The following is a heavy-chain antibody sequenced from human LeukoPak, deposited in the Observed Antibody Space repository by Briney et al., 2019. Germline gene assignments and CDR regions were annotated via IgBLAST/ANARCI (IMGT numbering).Heavy chain of an antibody. CDR2: ISSSGTTI. Sequence: GGSLRLSCAASGFTFSSYEMNWVRQAPGKGLEWVSYISSSGTTIYYADSVKGRFTISRDNAKNSLYLQMNSLRAEDTAVYYCARDPGIVVVPAALVDYWGQGTLVTVSS. CDR1: GFTFSSYE. V-gene: IGHV3-48*03. D-gene: IGHD2-2*01. J-gene: IGHJ4*02. CDR3: ARDPGIVVVPAALVDY.